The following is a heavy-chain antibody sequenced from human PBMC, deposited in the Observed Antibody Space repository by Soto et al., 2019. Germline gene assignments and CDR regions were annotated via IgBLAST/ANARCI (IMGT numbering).Heavy chain of an antibody. V-gene: IGHV1-69*13. CDR2: IIPIFGTA. D-gene: IGHD1-26*01. CDR3: ARGESVGATQT. J-gene: IGHJ5*02. Sequence: RASVKVFCKASGGTFSSYAISWVRQAPGQGLEWMGGIIPIFGTANYAQKFQGRVTITADESTSTAYMELSGLRSEDTAVYYCARGESVGATQTWGQGTLVTVSS. CDR1: GGTFSSYA.